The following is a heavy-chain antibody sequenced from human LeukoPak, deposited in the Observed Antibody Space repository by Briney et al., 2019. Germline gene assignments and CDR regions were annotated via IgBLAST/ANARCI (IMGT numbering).Heavy chain of an antibody. CDR1: GLTFSSYS. D-gene: IGHD3-3*01. V-gene: IGHV3-21*01. CDR2: ISSSSSYI. CDR3: ARGGIRFLEWLLSLC. J-gene: IGHJ4*02. Sequence: GRSLRLSCAASGLTFSSYSMNWVRQAPGKGLEWVSSISSSSSYIYYADSVKGRFTISRDNAKNSLYLQMNSLRAEDTAVYYCARGGIRFLEWLLSLCWGQGTLVTVSS.